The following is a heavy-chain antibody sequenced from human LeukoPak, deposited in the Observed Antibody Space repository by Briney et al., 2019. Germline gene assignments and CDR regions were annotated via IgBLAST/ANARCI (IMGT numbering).Heavy chain of an antibody. CDR1: GITLSNCG. D-gene: IGHD5-12*01. CDR2: ISGSGGST. V-gene: IGHV3-23*01. CDR3: AKDLDNIVAHIDY. J-gene: IGHJ4*02. Sequence: GGSLRLSCAVSGITLSNCGMTWVRQAPGKGLEWVSAISGSGGSTYYADSVKGRFTISRDNSKNTLYLQMNSLRAEDTAVYYCAKDLDNIVAHIDYWGQGTLVTVSS.